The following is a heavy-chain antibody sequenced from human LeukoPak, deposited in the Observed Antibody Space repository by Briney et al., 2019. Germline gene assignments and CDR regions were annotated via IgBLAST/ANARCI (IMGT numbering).Heavy chain of an antibody. CDR1: GGSISSGSYY. V-gene: IGHV4-61*02. D-gene: IGHD6-19*01. CDR2: IYTSGST. Sequence: PSQTLSLTCTVSGGSISSGSYYWSWIRQPAGKGLEWIGRIYTSGSTNYNPSLKSRVTISVDTSKNQFSLKLSSVTAADTAVYYCAREGAVAGDAFDIWGQGTMVTVSS. CDR3: AREGAVAGDAFDI. J-gene: IGHJ3*02.